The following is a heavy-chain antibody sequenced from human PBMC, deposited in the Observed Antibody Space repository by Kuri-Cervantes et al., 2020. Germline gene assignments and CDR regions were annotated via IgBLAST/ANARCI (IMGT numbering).Heavy chain of an antibody. CDR3: ARGRWFLDY. CDR1: GYSISSGYY. J-gene: IGHJ4*02. D-gene: IGHD2-15*01. V-gene: IGHV4-34*01. CDR2: INHSGST. Sequence: GSLRLSCAVSGYSISSGYYWSWIRQPPGKGLEWIGEINHSGSTNYNPSLKSRVTISVDTSKNQFSLKLSSVTAADTAVYYCARGRWFLDYWGQGTLVTVSS.